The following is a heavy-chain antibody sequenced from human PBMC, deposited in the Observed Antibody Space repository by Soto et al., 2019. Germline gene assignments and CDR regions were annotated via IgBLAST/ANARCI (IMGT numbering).Heavy chain of an antibody. J-gene: IGHJ4*02. CDR3: AKDNDGSGYPLRF. CDR2: ISGSGGST. V-gene: IGHV3-23*01. CDR1: GFTFSSYA. Sequence: EVQLLESGGGLVQPGGSLRLSCAASGFTFSSYAMSWVRQAPGKGLEWVSAISGSGGSTYYADSVKGRFTISRDNSKNRLYLQMNSLRAEATAVYYCAKDNDGSGYPLRFWGQGTLVTVSS. D-gene: IGHD3-22*01.